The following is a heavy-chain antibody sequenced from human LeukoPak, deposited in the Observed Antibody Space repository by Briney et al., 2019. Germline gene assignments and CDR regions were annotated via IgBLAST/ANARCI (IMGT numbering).Heavy chain of an antibody. CDR3: ARDSTSAFDY. D-gene: IGHD2/OR15-2a*01. CDR2: IRYDGSNK. Sequence: GGSLRLPCAASGFTFSSYGMYWVRQAPGKGLEWVAFIRYDGSNKYYADSVKGRFTISRDNSKSTLYLQMNSLRAEDTAVYYCARDSTSAFDYWGQGTLVTVSS. CDR1: GFTFSSYG. J-gene: IGHJ4*02. V-gene: IGHV3-30*02.